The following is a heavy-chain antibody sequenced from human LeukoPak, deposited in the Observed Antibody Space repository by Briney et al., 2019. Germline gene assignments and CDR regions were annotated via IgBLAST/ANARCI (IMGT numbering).Heavy chain of an antibody. CDR1: GGSISSGSYY. V-gene: IGHV4-61*02. Sequence: SQTLSLTCTVSGGSISSGSYYWSWIRQPAGKGLEWIGRIYTSGSTNYNPSLKSRVTTSVDTSKNQFSLKLSSVTAADTAVYYCARHSSGSNWFDPWGQGTLVTVSS. J-gene: IGHJ5*02. CDR2: IYTSGST. CDR3: ARHSSGSNWFDP. D-gene: IGHD6-19*01.